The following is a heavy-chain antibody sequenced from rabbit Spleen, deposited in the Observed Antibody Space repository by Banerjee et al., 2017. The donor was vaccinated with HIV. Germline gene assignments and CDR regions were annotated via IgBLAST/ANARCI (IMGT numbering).Heavy chain of an antibody. CDR1: GFTFTNTYW. J-gene: IGHJ6*01. CDR3: ARDTGTSFSSYGMDL. V-gene: IGHV1S40*01. CDR2: IFSGSGRT. D-gene: IGHD8-1*01. Sequence: QSLEESGGDLVKPGASLTLTCTASGFTFTNTYWPCWVRQAPGKGLEWIACIFSGSGRTYYANWAKGRLTISKTSSTTVTLQMTSLTAADTATYFCARDTGTSFSSYGMDLWGQGTLVTVS.